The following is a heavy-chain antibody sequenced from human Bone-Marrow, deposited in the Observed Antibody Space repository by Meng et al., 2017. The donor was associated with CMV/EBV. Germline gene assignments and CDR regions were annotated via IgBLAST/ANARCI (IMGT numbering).Heavy chain of an antibody. CDR1: GFTFSSYA. V-gene: IGHV3-23*01. D-gene: IGHD1-26*01. CDR2: ISGSCGST. Sequence: GGSLRLSCAASGFTFSSYAMSWVRQAQGKGLEWVSAISGSCGSTYYAAFVKGRFTISRDNSKNTLYLQMNSLRAEDTAVYYVAKEKAVGWELLPGSGKYNGMDVWGQGTTVTVSS. J-gene: IGHJ6*02. CDR3: AKEKAVGWELLPGSGKYNGMDV.